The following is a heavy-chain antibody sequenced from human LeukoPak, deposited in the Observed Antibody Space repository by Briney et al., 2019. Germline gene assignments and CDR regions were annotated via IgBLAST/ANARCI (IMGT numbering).Heavy chain of an antibody. Sequence: GGSLRLSCAASGFTFSSYGMHWVRQAPGKGLEWVAVISYDGSNKYYADSVKGRFTISRGNSKNTLYLQMNSLRAEDTAVYYCAKDYYYDSSGLAFDYWGQGTLVTVSS. CDR1: GFTFSSYG. J-gene: IGHJ4*02. V-gene: IGHV3-30*18. D-gene: IGHD3-22*01. CDR2: ISYDGSNK. CDR3: AKDYYYDSSGLAFDY.